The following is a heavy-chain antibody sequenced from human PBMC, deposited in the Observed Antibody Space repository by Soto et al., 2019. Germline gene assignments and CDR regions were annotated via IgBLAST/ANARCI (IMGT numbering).Heavy chain of an antibody. D-gene: IGHD6-13*01. CDR1: GGSFSGYY. J-gene: IGHJ4*02. Sequence: SETLSLTCAVYGGSFSGYYWSWIRQPPGKGLEWIGEINHSGSTNYNPSLKSRVTISVDTSKNQFSLKLSSVTAADTAVHYCARGNLAAAPDYWGQGTLVTVSS. CDR2: INHSGST. V-gene: IGHV4-34*01. CDR3: ARGNLAAAPDY.